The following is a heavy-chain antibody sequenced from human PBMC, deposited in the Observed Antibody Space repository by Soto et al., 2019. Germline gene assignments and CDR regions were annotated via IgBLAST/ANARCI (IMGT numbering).Heavy chain of an antibody. D-gene: IGHD2-8*01. J-gene: IGHJ6*02. CDR3: ARGRRMVYAILGYYYYGMDV. Sequence: SETLSLTCAVYGGSFSGYYWSWIRQPPGKGLEWIGEINHSGSTNYNPSLKSRVTISVDTSKNQSSLKLSSVTAADTAVYYCARGRRMVYAILGYYYYGMDVWGQGTTVTVSS. CDR1: GGSFSGYY. CDR2: INHSGST. V-gene: IGHV4-34*01.